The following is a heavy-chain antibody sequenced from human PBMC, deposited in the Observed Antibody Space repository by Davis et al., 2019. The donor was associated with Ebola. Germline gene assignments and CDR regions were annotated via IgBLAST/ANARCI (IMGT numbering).Heavy chain of an antibody. D-gene: IGHD1-26*01. CDR2: ISAYNGNT. CDR1: GYTFSNDY. CDR3: ARDPGRGWELPY. Sequence: ASVKVSCKASGYTFSNDYIHWVRQAPGQGLEWMGWISAYNGNTNYAQKLQGRVTMTTDTSTSTAYMELRSLRSDDTAVYYCARDPGRGWELPYWGQGTLVTVSS. V-gene: IGHV1-18*04. J-gene: IGHJ4*02.